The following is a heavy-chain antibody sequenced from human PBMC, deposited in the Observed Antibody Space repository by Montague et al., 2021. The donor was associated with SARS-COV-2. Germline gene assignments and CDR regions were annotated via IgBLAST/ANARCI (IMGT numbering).Heavy chain of an antibody. CDR1: GFSLDTSGDA. J-gene: IGHJ2*01. Sequence: PALVKPTQTLTLTCTFSGFSLDTSGDAVGWIRQPPGKALEWLAVXYWYDEGRYSPSLKSRLTIRKGTSKNQVVLTMTNMDPVDTVTYFCGHFLHRGSPNWYFDFWGRGTLVTVSS. CDR3: GHFLHRGSPNWYFDF. CDR2: XYWYDEG. D-gene: IGHD1-14*01. V-gene: IGHV2-5*01.